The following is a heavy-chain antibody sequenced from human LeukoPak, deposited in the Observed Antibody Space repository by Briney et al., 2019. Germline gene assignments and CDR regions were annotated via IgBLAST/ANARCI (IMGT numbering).Heavy chain of an antibody. CDR1: GFTFSIHW. J-gene: IGHJ4*02. D-gene: IGHD2-8*01. CDR3: ASEYNGL. Sequence: GGSLRLSCAASGFTFSIHWMTWVRQAPGKGLEWVATIKPDGNDKYFVDSVKGRFTISRDDSKNTVYLQVNSLRLEDTAVYYCASEYNGLWGQGTLVTVSS. CDR2: IKPDGNDK. V-gene: IGHV3-7*01.